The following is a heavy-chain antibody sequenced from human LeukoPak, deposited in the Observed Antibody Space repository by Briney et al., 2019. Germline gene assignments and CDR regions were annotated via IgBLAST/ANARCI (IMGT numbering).Heavy chain of an antibody. CDR3: ARVLGIVGATPFTDY. CDR2: LNHSGST. V-gene: IGHV4-34*01. J-gene: IGHJ4*02. CDR1: GGSFSGYY. D-gene: IGHD1-26*01. Sequence: PSETLSLTCAAYGGSFSGYYWSWIRQPPGKELEWIGELNHSGSTNYNPSLKSRVTISVDTSKNQFSLKLSSVTAADTAVYYCARVLGIVGATPFTDYWGQGTVVTVSS.